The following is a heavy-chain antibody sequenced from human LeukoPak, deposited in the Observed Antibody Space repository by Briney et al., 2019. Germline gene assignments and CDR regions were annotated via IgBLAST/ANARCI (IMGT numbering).Heavy chain of an antibody. CDR3: ARVVVGAANAFDI. CDR1: RGSISSYY. V-gene: IGHV4-4*07. J-gene: IGHJ3*02. Sequence: PSETLSLTCTVSRGSISSYYWSWIRQPAGKGLEWLGRIYTSGSTNYNPSLKSRVTMSVDTSKKQFSLKLTSVTAADTAVYYCARVVVGAANAFDIWGQGTMVTVSS. D-gene: IGHD1-26*01. CDR2: IYTSGST.